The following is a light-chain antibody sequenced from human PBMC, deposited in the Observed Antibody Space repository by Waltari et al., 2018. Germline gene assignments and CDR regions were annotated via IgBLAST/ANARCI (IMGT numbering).Light chain of an antibody. J-gene: IGLJ1*01. CDR1: SSDVGNYNL. V-gene: IGLV2-23*01. CDR3: CSYAGSNTYV. CDR2: EGS. Sequence: QSALTQPAYVSGSPGQSITISCTGTSSDVGNYNLVSWYQQHPGKAPKLMIYEGSKRPSGVSNRFSGSKSGNTASLTISGLQAEDEADYYCCSYAGSNTYVFGTGTKVTVL.